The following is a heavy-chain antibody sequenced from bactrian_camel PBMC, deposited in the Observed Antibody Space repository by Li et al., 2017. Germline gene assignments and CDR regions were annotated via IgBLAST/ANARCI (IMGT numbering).Heavy chain of an antibody. V-gene: IGHV3S53*01. CDR1: GAARSIEC. J-gene: IGHJ4*01. CDR3: AEGRGSRGEHCYSLNY. D-gene: IGHD6*01. CDR2: TDSDGRT. Sequence: VQLVESGGGSVQAGESLRLSCAASGAARSIECMGWFRQAPGKEREGLAVTDSDGRTKYSDSVKGRFTISKDNTKNTAYLQMMNLKPEDTAMYYCAEGRGSRGEHCYSLNYWGQGTQVTVS.